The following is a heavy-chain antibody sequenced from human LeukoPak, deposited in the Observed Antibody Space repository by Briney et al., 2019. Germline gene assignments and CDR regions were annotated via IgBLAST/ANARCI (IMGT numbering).Heavy chain of an antibody. V-gene: IGHV4-30-2*01. CDR1: GGSISCGSYS. CDR3: ARDSGIYGMDV. CDR2: IYHSGST. Sequence: PSETLSLTCAVSGGSISCGSYSWSWIRQPPGKGLEWIGYIYHSGSTYYNPSLKSRVTISVDRSKNQFSLKLSSVTAADTAVYYCARDSGIYGMDVWGQGTTVTVSS. J-gene: IGHJ6*02.